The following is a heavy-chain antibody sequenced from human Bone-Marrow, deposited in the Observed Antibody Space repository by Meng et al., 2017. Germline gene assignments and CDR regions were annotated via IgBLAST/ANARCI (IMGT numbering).Heavy chain of an antibody. Sequence: GGSLRLSCAASGFTFSSYAMHWVRQAPGKGLEWVAVISYGGSNKYYADSVKGRFTISRDNSKNTLYLQMNSLRAEDTAVYYCARDRKKYCSGGSCSYYGMDVWGQGTTVTVSS. CDR2: ISYGGSNK. J-gene: IGHJ6*02. CDR1: GFTFSSYA. CDR3: ARDRKKYCSGGSCSYYGMDV. V-gene: IGHV3-30*01. D-gene: IGHD2-15*01.